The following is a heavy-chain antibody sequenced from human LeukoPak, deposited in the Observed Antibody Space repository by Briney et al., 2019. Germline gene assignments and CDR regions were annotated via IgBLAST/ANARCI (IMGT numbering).Heavy chain of an antibody. CDR3: ARGWRAGTYRREFDS. D-gene: IGHD3-10*01. CDR1: GGSISSSSYY. J-gene: IGHJ4*02. CDR2: IYHSGST. V-gene: IGHV4-39*01. Sequence: PSETLSLTCTVSGGSISSSSYYWGWIRQPPGKGLESIGSIYHSGSTYYNPSLKSRVTISVDTSKNQFSLKLSSVTAAHTAVYYCARGWRAGTYRREFDSWGQGTLVTVSS.